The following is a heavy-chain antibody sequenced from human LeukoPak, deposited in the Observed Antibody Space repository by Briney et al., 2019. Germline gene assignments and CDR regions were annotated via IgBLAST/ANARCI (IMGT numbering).Heavy chain of an antibody. CDR1: GFTFSSYA. CDR2: ISYDGSNK. V-gene: IGHV3-30*04. CDR3: ARNLGVDTAMVLDY. D-gene: IGHD5-18*01. J-gene: IGHJ4*02. Sequence: GGSLRLSCAASGFTFSSYAMHWVRQAPGKGLEWVAVISYDGSNKYYADSVKGRFTISRDNSKNTLYLQMNSLRAEDTAVYYCARNLGVDTAMVLDYWGQGTLVTVSS.